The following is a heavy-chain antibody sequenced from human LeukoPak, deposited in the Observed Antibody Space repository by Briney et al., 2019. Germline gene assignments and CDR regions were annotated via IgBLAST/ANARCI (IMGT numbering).Heavy chain of an antibody. Sequence: ASVKVSCKASGYTFTYHYIHLVRQAPGQGLEWMGIINPDNGDTDYAQSFQGRVTLTRDTSRTTVYMELSSLDSEDTAVYYCARESDVGKDFDYWGQGTLVTVSS. CDR1: GYTFTYHY. CDR2: INPDNGDT. CDR3: ARESDVGKDFDY. V-gene: IGHV1-46*01. D-gene: IGHD1-1*01. J-gene: IGHJ4*02.